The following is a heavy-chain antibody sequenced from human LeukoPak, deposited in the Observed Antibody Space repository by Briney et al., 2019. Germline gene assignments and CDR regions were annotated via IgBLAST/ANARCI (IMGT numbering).Heavy chain of an antibody. CDR3: ARSYDSSGYLMP. V-gene: IGHV4-59*02. J-gene: IGHJ5*02. CDR1: GGSVSSYY. D-gene: IGHD3-22*01. CDR2: IYYSGST. Sequence: PSETLSLTCTVSGGSVSSYYWSWIRQPPGKGLEWIGYIYYSGSTNYNPSLKSRVTISVDTSKNQSSLKLSSVTAADTAVYYCARSYDSSGYLMPWGQGTLVTVSS.